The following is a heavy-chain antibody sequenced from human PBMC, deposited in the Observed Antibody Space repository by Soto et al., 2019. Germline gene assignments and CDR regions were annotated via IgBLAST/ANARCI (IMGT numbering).Heavy chain of an antibody. D-gene: IGHD3-22*01. CDR2: IYYSGST. CDR3: ARHFGGWYYYDSSGYYPGYFQH. CDR1: GGPISSSSYY. Sequence: KPSETLSLTCTVSGGPISSSSYYWGWIRQPPGKGLEWIGSIYYSGSTYYNPSLKSRVTISVDTSKSQFSLKLSSVTAADTAVYYCARHFGGWYYYDSSGYYPGYFQHWGQGTLVTVSS. V-gene: IGHV4-39*01. J-gene: IGHJ1*01.